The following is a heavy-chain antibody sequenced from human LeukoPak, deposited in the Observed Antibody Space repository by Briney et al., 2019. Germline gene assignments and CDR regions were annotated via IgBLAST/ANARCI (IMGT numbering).Heavy chain of an antibody. CDR2: MYYSGST. J-gene: IGHJ4*02. CDR3: ARDLQSIAARWNYFDY. CDR1: GGSISSTTYY. V-gene: IGHV4-39*07. D-gene: IGHD6-6*01. Sequence: PSETLSLTCTVSGGSISSTTYYWGGIRQPPGKGLEWIGSMYYSGSTYYNPSLKSRVTISVDTSKNQFSLKLSSVTAADTAVYYCARDLQSIAARWNYFDYWGQGTLVTVSS.